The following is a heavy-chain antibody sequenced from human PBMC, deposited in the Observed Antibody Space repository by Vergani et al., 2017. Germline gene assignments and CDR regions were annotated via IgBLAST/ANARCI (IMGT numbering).Heavy chain of an antibody. J-gene: IGHJ5*02. V-gene: IGHV3-9*02. D-gene: IGHD6-6*01. Sequence: EVQLEESGGGLVLPGRSLRLSCVASGFTSAGYAMHWARQAPGKGLEWVSGISWNSNSIGYADSVKGRFTISRDNAKNSLYLQMNSLRAEDRALYYCAKDLGTSSGGGWFDPWGQGTLVTISS. CDR1: GFTSAGYA. CDR2: ISWNSNSI. CDR3: AKDLGTSSGGGWFDP.